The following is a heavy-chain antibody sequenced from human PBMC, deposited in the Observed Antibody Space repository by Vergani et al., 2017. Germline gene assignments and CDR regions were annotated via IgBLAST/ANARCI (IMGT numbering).Heavy chain of an antibody. Sequence: EVQLVESGGGLVQPGGSLRLSCAASGFTFSSYEMNWVRQAPGKGLEWVSYISSSGSTIYYADSVKGRFTISRDNAKNSLYLQMNSLRAEDTAVYYCARGKIETIVVVPAAIFDYWGQGTLVTVSS. V-gene: IGHV3-48*03. D-gene: IGHD2-2*02. CDR1: GFTFSSYE. CDR3: ARGKIETIVVVPAAIFDY. J-gene: IGHJ4*02. CDR2: ISSSGSTI.